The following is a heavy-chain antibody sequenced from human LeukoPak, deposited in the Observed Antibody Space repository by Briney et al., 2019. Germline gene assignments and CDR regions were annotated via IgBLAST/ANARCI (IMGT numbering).Heavy chain of an antibody. J-gene: IGHJ6*03. CDR2: IHWNGDTT. D-gene: IGHD3-9*01. Sequence: GGSLRLSCAASGFTFDDYGMNWVRQAPGKGLEWISGIHWNGDTTNYAASVEGRFTISRDNAKNSLYLQMNSLRAEDTSFYYAEKGIRYYYYYYMDVWGKGTTVTVSS. CDR1: GFTFDDYG. V-gene: IGHV3-20*04. CDR3: EKGIRYYYYYYMDV.